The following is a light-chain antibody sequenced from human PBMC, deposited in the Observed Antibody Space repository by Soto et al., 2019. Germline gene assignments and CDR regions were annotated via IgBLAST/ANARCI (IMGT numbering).Light chain of an antibody. Sequence: EIVLLPSPGTLSVSPGGSSTLSCRASQSVSSNLAWYPQRPGQAPRLLIYDAFTRATGIPARFSGSGSGTDFTLTISSLEPEDFAVYYCQQRSSWPPTVGEGKRLEIK. CDR3: QQRSSWPPT. J-gene: IGKJ5*01. V-gene: IGKV3-11*01. CDR2: DAF. CDR1: QSVSSN.